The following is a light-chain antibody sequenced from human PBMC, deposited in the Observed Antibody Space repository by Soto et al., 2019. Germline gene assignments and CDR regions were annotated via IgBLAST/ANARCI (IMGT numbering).Light chain of an antibody. CDR1: QSINSW. CDR2: KAS. J-gene: IGKJ1*01. V-gene: IGKV1-5*03. Sequence: DLQMTQSPSTLSASVGDRVTITCRASQSINSWLAWYQQKPGKAPKLLIYKASSLDSGVPSRFSGSGSGTEFTLTISSLQPDDFATYYCQQYNYLWTFGQGTKVEIK. CDR3: QQYNYLWT.